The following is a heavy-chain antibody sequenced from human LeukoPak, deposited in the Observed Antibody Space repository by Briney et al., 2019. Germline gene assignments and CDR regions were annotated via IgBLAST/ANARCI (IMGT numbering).Heavy chain of an antibody. CDR1: GGSISSYY. J-gene: IGHJ4*02. Sequence: SETLSLTCTGSGGSISSYYWSWIRQPPGKGLEWIGYIYYSGSTNYNPSLKSRVTISVDTSKNQFSLKLSSVTAADTAVYYCARRRFSHDYWGQGTLVTVSS. CDR3: ARRRFSHDY. D-gene: IGHD3-3*01. V-gene: IGHV4-59*08. CDR2: IYYSGST.